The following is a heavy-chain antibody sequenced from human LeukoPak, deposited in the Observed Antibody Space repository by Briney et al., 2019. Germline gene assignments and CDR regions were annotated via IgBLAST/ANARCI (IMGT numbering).Heavy chain of an antibody. J-gene: IGHJ6*03. CDR1: GYSISSGYY. CDR3: ARGERGYSYGYNYYYYMDV. Sequence: SETLSLTCTVSGYSISSGYYWGWIRQPPGKGLEWIGSIYHSGSTYYNPSLKSRVTISVDTSKNQFSLKLSSVTAADTAVYYCARGERGYSYGYNYYYYMDVWGKGTTVTVSS. CDR2: IYHSGST. D-gene: IGHD5-18*01. V-gene: IGHV4-38-2*02.